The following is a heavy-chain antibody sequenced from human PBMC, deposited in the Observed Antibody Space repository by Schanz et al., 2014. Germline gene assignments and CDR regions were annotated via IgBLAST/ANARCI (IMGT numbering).Heavy chain of an antibody. J-gene: IGHJ4*02. Sequence: EVQLVESGGGLVQPGGSLRLSCAASGFTVSKNYMSWVRQAPGKGLEWVANINQDGSEKYYVDSVKGRFTISRDNSKNTLYLQMNSLRSEDTAVYYCAKDVDFWSGYYLDYWGQGTLVTVSS. CDR1: GFTVSKNY. D-gene: IGHD3-3*01. CDR2: INQDGSEK. V-gene: IGHV3-7*01. CDR3: AKDVDFWSGYYLDY.